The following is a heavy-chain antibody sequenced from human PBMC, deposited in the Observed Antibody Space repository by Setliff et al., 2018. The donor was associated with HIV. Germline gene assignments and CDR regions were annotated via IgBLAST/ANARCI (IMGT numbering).Heavy chain of an antibody. D-gene: IGHD2-8*01. CDR2: IHSSGTT. CDR1: GDSIGTYH. J-gene: IGHJ4*02. V-gene: IGHV4-59*01. Sequence: SETLSLTCGVSGDSIGTYHWSWIRQPPGRELEWIVYIHSSGTTHYNPSLSSRVTISFDASKKYFSLKLTSVTAEDTAVYYCTKNLYTSRWSPLDNWGQGTLVTVSS. CDR3: TKNLYTSRWSPLDN.